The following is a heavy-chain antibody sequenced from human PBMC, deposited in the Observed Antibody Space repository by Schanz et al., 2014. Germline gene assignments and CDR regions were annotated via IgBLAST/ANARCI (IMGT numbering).Heavy chain of an antibody. D-gene: IGHD6-19*01. CDR3: AKLSSSGRLAGYFDY. J-gene: IGHJ4*02. CDR1: GFTFNSYA. CDR2: ISGSGGTT. V-gene: IGHV3-23*01. Sequence: EVQLLESGGGLVQPGESLRVSCAASGFTFNSYAMSWVRQAPGRGLEWVSGISGSGGTTHYADSVEGRFTISRVNSKNTLYLQMSSLRAEDTAIYYCAKLSSSGRLAGYFDYWGQGALVTVSS.